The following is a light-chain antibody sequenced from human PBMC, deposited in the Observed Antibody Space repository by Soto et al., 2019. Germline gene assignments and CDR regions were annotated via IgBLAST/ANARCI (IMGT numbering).Light chain of an antibody. V-gene: IGKV3-15*01. CDR1: QSVSSN. Sequence: EIVMTQSPATLSVSPGESDTLSCRASQSVSSNLAWYQQKPGQAPRLLIYGASTRATGIPARFSGSGSGTEFTLTISSLHSEDFAVDYCQHDYNLLAVGRGTKVEI. J-gene: IGKJ4*01. CDR2: GAS. CDR3: QHDYNLLA.